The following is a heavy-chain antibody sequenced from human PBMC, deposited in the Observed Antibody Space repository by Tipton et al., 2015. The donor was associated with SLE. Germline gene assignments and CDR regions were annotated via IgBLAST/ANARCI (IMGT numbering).Heavy chain of an antibody. V-gene: IGHV4-39*07. CDR3: ARRVGNWYFDL. J-gene: IGHJ2*01. CDR1: GGSIGTYY. D-gene: IGHD2-2*01. CDR2: IYYRGSI. Sequence: TLSLTCTVSGGSIGTYYWGWIRQPPGKGLAWIASIYYRGSIYFNPSLESRVTMSVDTSKNQFSLKLSSLTAADTAVYYCARRVGNWYFDLWGRGTLVTVSS.